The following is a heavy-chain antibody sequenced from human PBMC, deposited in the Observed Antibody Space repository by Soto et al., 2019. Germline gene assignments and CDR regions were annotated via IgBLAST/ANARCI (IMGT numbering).Heavy chain of an antibody. CDR3: ARDLLRAVVPAAMGWFDP. Sequence: TLSLTCTVSGCSISSYYWSWIRQPAGKGLEWIGRIYTSGSTNYSPSLKSRVTMSVDTSKNQFSLKLSSVTAADTAVYYCARDLLRAVVPAAMGWFDPWGQGTLVTSPQ. V-gene: IGHV4-4*07. D-gene: IGHD2-2*01. CDR2: IYTSGST. J-gene: IGHJ5*02. CDR1: GCSISSYY.